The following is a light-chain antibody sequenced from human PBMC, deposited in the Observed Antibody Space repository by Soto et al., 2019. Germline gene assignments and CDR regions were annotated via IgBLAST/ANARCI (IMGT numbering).Light chain of an antibody. J-gene: IGKJ3*01. Sequence: EIVLTQSPGTLSLSPGEGATLSCRASENVYINSLAWYQQKPGQPPRLLIYGAATRASAVPDRFSGSGSGADFSLTITGLEHEDFAVYYCQQYGTSPLTFGPGTRVD. CDR2: GAA. V-gene: IGKV3-20*01. CDR1: ENVYINS. CDR3: QQYGTSPLT.